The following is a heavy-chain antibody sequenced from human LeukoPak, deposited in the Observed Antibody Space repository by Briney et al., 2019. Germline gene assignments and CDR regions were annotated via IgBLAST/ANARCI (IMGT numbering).Heavy chain of an antibody. V-gene: IGHV4-30-4*01. CDR2: IYYSGST. CDR3: ARVQTLAAAGSYYYGMDV. Sequence: SETLSLTCTVSGGSISSGDYYWSWIRQPPGKGLEWIGYIYYSGSTYYNPSLKSRVTISVDTSKNQFSLKLSSVTAADTAVYYCARVQTLAAAGSYYYGMDVWGQGTTVTVSS. J-gene: IGHJ6*02. CDR1: GGSISSGDYY. D-gene: IGHD6-13*01.